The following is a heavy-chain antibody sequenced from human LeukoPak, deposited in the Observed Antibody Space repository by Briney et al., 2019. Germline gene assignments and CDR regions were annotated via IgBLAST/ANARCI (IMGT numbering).Heavy chain of an antibody. Sequence: PGGSLRLSCAASGFTFDDYGVSWVRQAPGKGLEWVSNVNWHGGSTGYADSVKGRFTISRDNAKKSLYLQMNSLRAEDTALYYCARDWVGISRNAFDIWGQGTMVTVSS. V-gene: IGHV3-20*04. CDR2: VNWHGGST. CDR3: ARDWVGISRNAFDI. CDR1: GFTFDDYG. J-gene: IGHJ3*02. D-gene: IGHD2-21*01.